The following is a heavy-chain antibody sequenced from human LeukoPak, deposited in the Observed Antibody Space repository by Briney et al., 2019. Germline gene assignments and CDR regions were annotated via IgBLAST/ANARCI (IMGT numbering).Heavy chain of an antibody. CDR2: INPNSGGT. J-gene: IGHJ4*02. CDR1: GGTFTSYA. D-gene: IGHD3-16*02. CDR3: ARDYVHYDYVWGSYRLNY. V-gene: IGHV1-2*02. Sequence: ASVKVSCKASGGTFTSYAFAWVRQAPGQGLEWMGWINPNSGGTNYAQKFQGRVTMTRDTSISTAYMELSRLRSDDTAVYYCARDYVHYDYVWGSYRLNYWGQGTLVTVSS.